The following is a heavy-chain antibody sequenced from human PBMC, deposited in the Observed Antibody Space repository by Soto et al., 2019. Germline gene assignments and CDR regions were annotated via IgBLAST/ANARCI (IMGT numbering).Heavy chain of an antibody. CDR3: VKGSTTSRPYYFDY. Sequence: EVQLLESGGALVQPGGSLRLSCVVSGFTFSAYAMSWVRQAPGKGLEWVSAVTGSGDDTYHAESVKGRFTISRDNSRDTLYFQMNSLRAEDTAIYYCVKGSTTSRPYYFDYWGQGTLVTVSS. D-gene: IGHD1-1*01. V-gene: IGHV3-23*01. CDR1: GFTFSAYA. J-gene: IGHJ4*02. CDR2: VTGSGDDT.